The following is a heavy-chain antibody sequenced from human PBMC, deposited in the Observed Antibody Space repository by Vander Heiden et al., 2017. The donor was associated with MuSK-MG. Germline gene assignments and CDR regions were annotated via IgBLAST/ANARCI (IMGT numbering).Heavy chain of an antibody. CDR1: GGTFSSYA. D-gene: IGHD3-22*01. Sequence: EVKKPGSSVKVSCKASGGTFSSYAISWVRQAPGQGLEWMGGIIPIFGTANYAQKFQGRVTITADESTSTVYMELSSLRSEDTAVYYCARSVLFLVVGGGYYGMDVWGQGTTVTVSS. V-gene: IGHV1-69*01. CDR2: IIPIFGTA. CDR3: ARSVLFLVVGGGYYGMDV. J-gene: IGHJ6*02.